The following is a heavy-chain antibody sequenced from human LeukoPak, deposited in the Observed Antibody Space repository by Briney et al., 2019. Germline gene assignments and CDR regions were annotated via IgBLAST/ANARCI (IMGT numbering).Heavy chain of an antibody. D-gene: IGHD3-10*01. CDR3: VRWKDYYGSGNRYFDY. V-gene: IGHV1-2*02. Sequence: ASVKVSCKASGFTFTDYYIHWVRQAPGHGLEWMGWIDPNSGDTNYAQNFRGRVTMTRDTSITTSYMELSRLRSDDTPVYYCVRWKDYYGSGNRYFDYWGQGTLVTVSS. CDR2: IDPNSGDT. CDR1: GFTFTDYY. J-gene: IGHJ4*02.